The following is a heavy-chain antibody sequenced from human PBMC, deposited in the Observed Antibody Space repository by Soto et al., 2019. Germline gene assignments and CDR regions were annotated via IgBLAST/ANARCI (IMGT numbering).Heavy chain of an antibody. CDR3: ARGLTAGYYYYYGMDV. V-gene: IGHV3-21*01. CDR2: ISSSSSYI. D-gene: IGHD1-20*01. CDR1: GFTFSRYS. Sequence: EVQLVESGGGLVKPGGSLRLSCAASGFTFSRYSMNWVRQAPGKGLEWVSSISSSSSYIYYADSVKGRFTISRDNAKNALDLQLSSLRAEDTAVYYWARGLTAGYYYYYGMDVWGQGTTVTVSS. J-gene: IGHJ6*02.